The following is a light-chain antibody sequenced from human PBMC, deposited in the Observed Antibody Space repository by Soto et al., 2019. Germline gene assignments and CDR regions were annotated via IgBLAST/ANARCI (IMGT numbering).Light chain of an antibody. CDR3: QAWDSSTDVV. Sequence: SYELTQPPSVSVSPGQTASITCSGDKLGDKYTCWYQQKPGQSPVLVIYQHSQRPSGIPERFSGSNSGNTATLARSGTQAMAEADYFCQAWDSSTDVVFGGGTQLTVL. V-gene: IGLV3-1*01. CDR2: QHS. CDR1: KLGDKY. J-gene: IGLJ2*01.